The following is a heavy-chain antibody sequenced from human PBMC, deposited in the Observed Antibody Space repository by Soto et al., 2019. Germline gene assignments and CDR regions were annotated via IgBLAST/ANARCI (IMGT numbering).Heavy chain of an antibody. CDR3: ARGRAQLVRGYYYYGRDV. Sequence: ASVKVSCKASGGTFSSYAISWVRQAPGQGLEWMGGIIPIFGTANYAQKFQGRVTITADESTSTAYMELSSLRSEDTAVYYCARGRAQLVRGYYYYGRDVWGQGNTGT. CDR2: IIPIFGTA. D-gene: IGHD6-13*01. CDR1: GGTFSSYA. J-gene: IGHJ6*02. V-gene: IGHV1-69*13.